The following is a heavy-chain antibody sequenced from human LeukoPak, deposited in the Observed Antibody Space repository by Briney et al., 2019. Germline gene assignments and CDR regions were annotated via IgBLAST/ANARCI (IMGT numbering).Heavy chain of an antibody. J-gene: IGHJ3*02. Sequence: SETLSLTCTVSGGSISSSSYYWGWIRQPPGKGLEWIGSIYYSGSTYYNPSLKSRVTISVDTSKNQFSLKLSSVTAADTAVYYCARDPVLEAFDIWGQGTMVTVSS. CDR1: GGSISSSSYY. V-gene: IGHV4-39*07. CDR3: ARDPVLEAFDI. CDR2: IYYSGST. D-gene: IGHD3-3*01.